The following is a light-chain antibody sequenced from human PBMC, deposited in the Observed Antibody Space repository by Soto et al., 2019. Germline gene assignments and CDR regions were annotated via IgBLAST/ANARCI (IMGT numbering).Light chain of an antibody. J-gene: IGLJ1*01. Sequence: QSALSQPASVSGSPGHSITISCTGTSSDVGGYNYVSWYQQHPGKGPKLMIYEVSNRPSGVSNRFSGSKSGNTATLTISGLQAEDEADYYCSSYTSSTTKVFGTGTKVTVL. V-gene: IGLV2-14*03. CDR3: SSYTSSTTKV. CDR1: SSDVGGYNY. CDR2: EVS.